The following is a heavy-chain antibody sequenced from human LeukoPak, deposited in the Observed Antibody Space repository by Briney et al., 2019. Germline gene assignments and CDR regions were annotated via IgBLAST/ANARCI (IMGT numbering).Heavy chain of an antibody. Sequence: ASVKVSCKASGYTFTSYAMNWVRQAPGQGLGWMGWINTNTGSLTYAQGFTGRFVFSLDTSVSTAYLQISSLKAEDTAVYYCARAPRGAIAAAGTVWGQGTLVTVSS. J-gene: IGHJ4*02. CDR3: ARAPRGAIAAAGTV. D-gene: IGHD6-13*01. CDR2: INTNTGSL. CDR1: GYTFTSYA. V-gene: IGHV7-4-1*02.